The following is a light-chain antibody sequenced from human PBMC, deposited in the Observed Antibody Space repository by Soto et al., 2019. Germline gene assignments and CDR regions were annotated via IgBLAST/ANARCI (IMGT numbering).Light chain of an antibody. J-gene: IGKJ1*01. V-gene: IGKV3-15*01. Sequence: EIVMTQSPGTLSLSPGDTATLSCRASQSLGSDLAWYQQKPGQAPRLLIFGASARPTGIPARISGSGSGTEFTLTISSLRSEDFAVYFCQQYYNWPRTFGQGSKADIK. CDR1: QSLGSD. CDR2: GAS. CDR3: QQYYNWPRT.